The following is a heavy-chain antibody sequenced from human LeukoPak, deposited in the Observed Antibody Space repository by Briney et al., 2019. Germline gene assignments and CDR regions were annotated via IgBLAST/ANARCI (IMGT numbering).Heavy chain of an antibody. CDR2: IKQDGSGK. V-gene: IGHV3-7*01. J-gene: IGHJ6*02. D-gene: IGHD2-2*01. CDR1: GFTFSSYW. Sequence: GGSLRLSCAASGFTFSSYWMSWVRQAPGKGLEWVANIKQDGSGKYYVDSVKGRFTISRDNAKNSLYLQMNSLRAEDTAVYYCASGNCSSTSCYHYYYYGMDVWGQGTTVTVSS. CDR3: ASGNCSSTSCYHYYYYGMDV.